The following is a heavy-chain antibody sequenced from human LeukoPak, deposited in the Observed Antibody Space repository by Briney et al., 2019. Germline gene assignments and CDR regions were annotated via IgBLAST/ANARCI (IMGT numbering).Heavy chain of an antibody. D-gene: IGHD3-10*01. CDR3: ARDQGPDYGSGSYYKGVDY. Sequence: ASVKVSCKASGYTFTSYGISWVRQAPGQGLEWMGWISAYNGNTNYAQKLQGRVTMTTDTSTSPAYMELRSLRSDDTAVYYCARDQGPDYGSGSYYKGVDYWGQGTLVTVSS. V-gene: IGHV1-18*01. CDR2: ISAYNGNT. CDR1: GYTFTSYG. J-gene: IGHJ4*02.